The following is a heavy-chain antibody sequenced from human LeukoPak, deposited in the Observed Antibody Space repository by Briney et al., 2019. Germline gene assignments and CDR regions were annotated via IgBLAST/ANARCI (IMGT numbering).Heavy chain of an antibody. D-gene: IGHD2-2*01. J-gene: IGHJ4*02. CDR2: ISSSSTTI. V-gene: IGHV3-48*04. CDR1: GFTSSSYS. Sequence: GGSLRLSCVASGFTSSSYSMNWVRQAPGKGLEWVSYISSSSTTIYYADSVKGRFTISRDNAKNSLYLQMNSLRAEDTAVYYCARGRHIVVVPAAIPDDYWGQGPWSPSPQ. CDR3: ARGRHIVVVPAAIPDDY.